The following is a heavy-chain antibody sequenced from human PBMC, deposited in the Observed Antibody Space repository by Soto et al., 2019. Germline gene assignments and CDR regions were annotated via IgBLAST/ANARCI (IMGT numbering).Heavy chain of an antibody. J-gene: IGHJ6*03. CDR3: ARGRYCSSTSCSYYYYYYMDV. D-gene: IGHD2-2*01. CDR1: GGSFSGYY. V-gene: IGHV4-34*01. Sequence: SETLSLTCAVYGGSFSGYYWSWIRQPPGKGLEWIGEINHSGSTNYNPSLKSRVTISVDTSKNQFSLKLSSVTAADTAVYYCARGRYCSSTSCSYYYYYYMDVWGKGTTVTVSS. CDR2: INHSGST.